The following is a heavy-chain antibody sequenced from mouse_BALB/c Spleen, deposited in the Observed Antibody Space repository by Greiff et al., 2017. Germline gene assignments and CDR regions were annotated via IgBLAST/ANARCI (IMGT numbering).Heavy chain of an antibody. CDR2: ISSGGSYT. Sequence: EVMLVESGGGLVKPGGSLKLSCAASGFTFSSYAMSWVRQSPEKRLEWVAEISSGGSYTYYPDTVTGRFTISRDNAKNTLYLEMSSLRSEDTAMYYCARDSPMITTGYFDVWGAGTTVTVSS. J-gene: IGHJ1*01. CDR1: GFTFSSYA. V-gene: IGHV5-9-4*01. CDR3: ARDSPMITTGYFDV. D-gene: IGHD2-4*01.